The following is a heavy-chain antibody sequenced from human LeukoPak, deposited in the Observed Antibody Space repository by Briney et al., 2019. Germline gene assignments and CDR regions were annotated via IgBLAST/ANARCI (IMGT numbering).Heavy chain of an antibody. CDR1: GGSISSGDYY. CDR2: IYYSGST. CDR3: ARVQLGMDASDI. J-gene: IGHJ3*02. V-gene: IGHV4-30-4*08. Sequence: SQTLSLTCTVSGGSISSGDYYWSWIRQPPGKGLEWIGYIYYSGSTYYNPSLKSRVTISVDTSKNQFSLKLSSVTAADTAVYYCARVQLGMDASDIWGQGTMVTVSS. D-gene: IGHD7-27*01.